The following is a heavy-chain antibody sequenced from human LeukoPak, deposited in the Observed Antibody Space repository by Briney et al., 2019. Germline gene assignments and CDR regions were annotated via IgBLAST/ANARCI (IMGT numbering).Heavy chain of an antibody. V-gene: IGHV4-34*01. J-gene: IGHJ4*02. D-gene: IGHD3-10*01. CDR1: GGSFSGYY. Sequence: SETLSLTCAVYGGSFSGYYWSWIRQPPGKELEWIGEINHSGSTNYNPSLKSRVTISVDTSKNQFSLKLSSVTAADTAVYYCARVAQYYYGSGGSRPVDYWGQGTLVTVSS. CDR2: INHSGST. CDR3: ARVAQYYYGSGGSRPVDY.